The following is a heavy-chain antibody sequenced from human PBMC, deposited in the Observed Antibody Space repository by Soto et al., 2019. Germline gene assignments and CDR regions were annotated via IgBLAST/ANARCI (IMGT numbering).Heavy chain of an antibody. CDR1: GYTLTELS. V-gene: IGHV1-24*01. J-gene: IGHJ5*02. CDR2: FDPEDGET. Sequence: ASVKVSCKVSGYTLTELSMHWVRQAPGKGLEWMGGFDPEDGETIYAQKFQGRVTMTRDTSADTAYMELSSLRSEDTAVYYCARDLGYCNITSCPYNLFDPWGQGTLVTVSS. D-gene: IGHD2-2*01. CDR3: ARDLGYCNITSCPYNLFDP.